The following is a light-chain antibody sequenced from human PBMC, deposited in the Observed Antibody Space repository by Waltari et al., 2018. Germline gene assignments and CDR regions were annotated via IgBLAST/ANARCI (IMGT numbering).Light chain of an antibody. J-gene: IGKJ1*01. Sequence: IVLTQSPATLSLSPGDTATLSCRASQSVSSHLAWYQQKPGQAPRLLIYEASKRATGIPARFSGSWSGTDFTLTITSLEPEDFAVFFCQQRSNWPSFGPGTKVEIK. CDR3: QQRSNWPS. CDR2: EAS. CDR1: QSVSSH. V-gene: IGKV3-11*01.